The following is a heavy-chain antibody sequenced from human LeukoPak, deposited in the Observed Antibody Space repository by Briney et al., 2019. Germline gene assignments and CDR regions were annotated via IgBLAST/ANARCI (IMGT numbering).Heavy chain of an antibody. CDR1: GFTFTSYA. CDR2: ISGSGGST. CDR3: AKVLNIYHYYGMDV. J-gene: IGHJ6*02. Sequence: GGSLTLSCAASGFTFTSYAMTWVRQAPGKGLEWVSGISGSGGSTDYADSVRGRFTIPRDNSKNTLFLQMNSLRAEDTAVYYCAKVLNIYHYYGMDVWGQGTTVTVSS. V-gene: IGHV3-23*01. D-gene: IGHD2/OR15-2a*01.